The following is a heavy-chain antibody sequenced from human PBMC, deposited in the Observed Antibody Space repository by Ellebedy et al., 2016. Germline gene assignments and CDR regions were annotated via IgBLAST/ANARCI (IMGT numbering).Heavy chain of an antibody. CDR3: ARDREGQYSSGWYDAFDI. Sequence: GGSLRLSCIASGFTFSTYWMTWVRQAPGKGLEWVANIKQDGGDKYYLDSVKGRFTISRDNARNSLYLQMNSLRAEDTAVYFCARDREGQYSSGWYDAFDIWGQGTMVTVSS. CDR2: IKQDGGDK. CDR1: GFTFSTYW. V-gene: IGHV3-7*01. J-gene: IGHJ3*02. D-gene: IGHD6-19*01.